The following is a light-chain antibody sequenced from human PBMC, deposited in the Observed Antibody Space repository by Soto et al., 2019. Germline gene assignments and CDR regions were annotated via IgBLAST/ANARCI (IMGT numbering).Light chain of an antibody. V-gene: IGKV2-30*01. J-gene: IGKJ1*01. CDR1: QIVVYSDGYTY. CDR2: KVS. CDR3: MQGTHWPPT. Sequence: DVVMTQSPLSLPVTLLHRSSISCTSIQIVVYSDGYTYLNWFQQRPGQPPRRLIYKVSDRDSGVPDRFSGSGSGTDFTLKISRVEAEDVGVYYCMQGTHWPPTFGQGTKVDIK.